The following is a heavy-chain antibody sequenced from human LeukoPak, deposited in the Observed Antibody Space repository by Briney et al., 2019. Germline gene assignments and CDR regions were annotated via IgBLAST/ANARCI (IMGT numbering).Heavy chain of an antibody. J-gene: IGHJ3*02. CDR2: IGIAGDT. CDR1: GFPFSSYD. V-gene: IGHV3-13*01. D-gene: IGHD5/OR15-5a*01. CDR3: IRGGIQVSGIDAFDI. Sequence: GGSLRLSFAASGFPFSSYDMHWVRPAPGRGLEWVSAIGIAGDTYYPDSVKGRFTISRENAKNSMYLQMNSLKDGDTAVYYCIRGGIQVSGIDAFDIWGQGTMVTVSS.